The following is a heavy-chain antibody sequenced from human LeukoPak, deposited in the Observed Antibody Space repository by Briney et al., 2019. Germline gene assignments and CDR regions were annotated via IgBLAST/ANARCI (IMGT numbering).Heavy chain of an antibody. CDR3: AREWVRYYYDSSGYFDY. CDR2: IYHSGST. J-gene: IGHJ4*02. D-gene: IGHD3-22*01. V-gene: IGHV4-39*07. Sequence: SETLSLTCTVSGGSISSGSYYWSWIRQPAGKGLEWIGSIYHSGSTYYNPSLKSRVTISVDTSKNQFSLKLSSVTAADTAVYYCAREWVRYYYDSSGYFDYWGQGTLVTVSS. CDR1: GGSISSGSYY.